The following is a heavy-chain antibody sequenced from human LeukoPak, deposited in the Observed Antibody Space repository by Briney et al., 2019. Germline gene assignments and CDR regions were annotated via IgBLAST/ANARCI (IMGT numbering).Heavy chain of an antibody. V-gene: IGHV3-43*02. J-gene: IGHJ4*02. CDR1: GLPIADFA. CDR2: ISGDGVST. Sequence: GGSLRLSCVASGLPIADFAMHWVRQAPGKGLEWVSLISGDGVSTFYADSVKGRFSTSRDNSKNSLYLEMNSLRTEDAAMYYCAKESGKFDYWGQGTLVAVSS. CDR3: AKESGKFDY.